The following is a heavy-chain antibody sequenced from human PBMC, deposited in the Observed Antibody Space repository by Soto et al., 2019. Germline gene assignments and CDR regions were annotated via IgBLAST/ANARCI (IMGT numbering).Heavy chain of an antibody. CDR2: ISAYNGNT. J-gene: IGHJ5*02. V-gene: IGHV1-18*01. D-gene: IGHD3-22*01. CDR3: ASRKEDYYDSSGSWFDP. Sequence: ASVKVSCKASGYTFTRYGISWVRKAPGQGLEWMGWISAYNGNTNYAQKLQGRVTITADESTSTAYMELSSLRSEDTAVYYCASRKEDYYDSSGSWFDPWGQGTLVTVSS. CDR1: GYTFTRYG.